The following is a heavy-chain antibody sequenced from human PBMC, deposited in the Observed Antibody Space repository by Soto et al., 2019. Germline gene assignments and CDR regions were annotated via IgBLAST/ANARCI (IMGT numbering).Heavy chain of an antibody. CDR3: ARDRDGDEDIDS. D-gene: IGHD2-15*01. V-gene: IGHV3-48*02. J-gene: IGHJ4*02. Sequence: EVQLVESGGGLVQPGGSLRLSCAASGFTFSTYDMNWVRQAPGRGLEWISFISGTSPTTSYADSVRGRFTISRDDARNSLYLQMNSLRDDDTAVYYCARDRDGDEDIDSWGQGTLVTVSS. CDR1: GFTFSTYD. CDR2: ISGTSPTT.